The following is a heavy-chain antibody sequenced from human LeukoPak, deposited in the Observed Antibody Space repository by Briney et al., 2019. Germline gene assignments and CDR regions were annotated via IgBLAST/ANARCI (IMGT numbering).Heavy chain of an antibody. D-gene: IGHD2/OR15-2a*01. CDR2: IYYSGST. Sequence: PSETLSLTCTVSGGSISNYYWSWIRQPPGKGLEWIGYIYYSGSTKYNPSLKSRVTISVDKSKNQFSLKLTSVTAADTAVYYCARLTPTTLSLYYYYMDVWGKGTTVTVSS. J-gene: IGHJ6*03. V-gene: IGHV4-59*12. CDR3: ARLTPTTLSLYYYYMDV. CDR1: GGSISNYY.